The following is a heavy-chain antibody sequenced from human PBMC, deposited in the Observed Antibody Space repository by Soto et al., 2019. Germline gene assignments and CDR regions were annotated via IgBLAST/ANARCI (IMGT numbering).Heavy chain of an antibody. CDR2: IIPIFGTA. Sequence: SVKVSCKASGGTFSSYAISWVRQAPGQGLEWMGGIIPIFGTANYAQKFQGRVTITADESTSTAYMELSSLRSEDTAVYCCARDTRSSSDPNYYYYYGMDVWGQGTSVTVSS. CDR1: GGTFSSYA. CDR3: ARDTRSSSDPNYYYYYGMDV. V-gene: IGHV1-69*13. D-gene: IGHD6-6*01. J-gene: IGHJ6*02.